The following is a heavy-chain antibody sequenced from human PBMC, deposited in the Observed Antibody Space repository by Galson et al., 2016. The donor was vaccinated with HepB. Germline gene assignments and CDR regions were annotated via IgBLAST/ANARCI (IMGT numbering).Heavy chain of an antibody. CDR1: GFTFSSYS. D-gene: IGHD2-21*02. J-gene: IGHJ4*02. Sequence: SLRLSCAASGFTFSSYSFHWVRQAPDKGLEWVANINPDGSQTYYVDSVKGRFNISKDNAKNSLYLRMNSLRAEDTAIYYCAKIPGGDWEFDYWGQGTLVTVSS. CDR2: INPDGSQT. V-gene: IGHV3-7*03. CDR3: AKIPGGDWEFDY.